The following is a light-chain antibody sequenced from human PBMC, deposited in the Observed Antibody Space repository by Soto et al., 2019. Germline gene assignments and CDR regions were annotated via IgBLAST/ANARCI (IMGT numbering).Light chain of an antibody. CDR1: QSVSSY. CDR2: DAS. Sequence: EIELTQSPATLSLSPGERATLSCRASQSVSSYLAWYQQKPGQAPRLLIYDASNRATGIPARFSGSGSGTDFTLTISSLEPEDSAVYYCQQCSNWPPTFGQATKVEIK. V-gene: IGKV3-11*01. CDR3: QQCSNWPPT. J-gene: IGKJ1*01.